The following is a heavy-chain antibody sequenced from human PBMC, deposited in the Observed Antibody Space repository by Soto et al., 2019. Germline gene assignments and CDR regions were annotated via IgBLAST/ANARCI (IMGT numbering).Heavy chain of an antibody. CDR1: GGSISSSSYY. Sequence: QLQLQESGPGLVKPSETLSLTCTVSGGSISSSSYYWGWIRQPPGKGLEWIGSIYYRGNTYYNPSLKIRVTISVDTSNNQYSLKLSAVTAADTAVYYCAREGGGYCSGGSCQVDYWGQGTLVTVSS. V-gene: IGHV4-39*02. CDR3: AREGGGYCSGGSCQVDY. J-gene: IGHJ4*02. D-gene: IGHD2-15*01. CDR2: IYYRGNT.